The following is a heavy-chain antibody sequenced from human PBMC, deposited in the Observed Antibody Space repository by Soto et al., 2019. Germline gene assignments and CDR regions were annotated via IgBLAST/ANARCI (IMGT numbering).Heavy chain of an antibody. CDR2: IYYSGST. CDR3: ARHWETSSGWYRWFDP. CDR1: GGSISSSSYY. J-gene: IGHJ5*02. Sequence: QLQLQESGPGLVKPSETLSLTCTVSGGSISSSSYYWGWIRQPPGKGLEWIGSIYYSGSTYYNPSLKRRVTLSVDTSKNQFSLKLSSVTAADTAVYYCARHWETSSGWYRWFDPWGQGTLVTVSS. D-gene: IGHD6-19*01. V-gene: IGHV4-39*01.